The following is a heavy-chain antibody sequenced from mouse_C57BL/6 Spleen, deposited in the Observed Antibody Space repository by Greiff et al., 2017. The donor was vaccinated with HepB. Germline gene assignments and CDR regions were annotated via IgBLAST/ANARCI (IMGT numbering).Heavy chain of an antibody. D-gene: IGHD1-1*01. J-gene: IGHJ1*03. V-gene: IGHV1-52*01. Sequence: QVQLQQPGAELVRPGSSVKLSCKASGYTFTSYWMHWVKQRPIQGLEWIGNIDPSDSETHYNQKFKDKATLTVDKSSSTAYMQLSSLTSEDSAVYYCARTFTTVVATRYIDVWGTGTTVTVSS. CDR2: IDPSDSET. CDR3: ARTFTTVVATRYIDV. CDR1: GYTFTSYW.